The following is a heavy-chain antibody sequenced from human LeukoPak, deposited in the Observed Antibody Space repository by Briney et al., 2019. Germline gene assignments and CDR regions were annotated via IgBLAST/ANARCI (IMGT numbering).Heavy chain of an antibody. CDR2: IWYDGSNK. CDR1: GFTFSSYG. J-gene: IGHJ4*02. CDR3: ARESGYSSYFDY. V-gene: IGHV3-33*01. D-gene: IGHD6-13*01. Sequence: GGSLRLSCAASGFTFSSYGMHWVRQAPGKGLEWVAVIWYDGSNKYYADSVNGRFTISRDNSKNTLYLQMNSLRAEDTAVYYCARESGYSSYFDYWGQGTLVTVSS.